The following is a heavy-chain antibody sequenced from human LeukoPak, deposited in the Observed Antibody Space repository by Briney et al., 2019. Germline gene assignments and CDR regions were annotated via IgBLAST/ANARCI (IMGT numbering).Heavy chain of an antibody. CDR2: IWYDGSNK. CDR3: ARDSVPWQQLVPLDY. Sequence: GGSLRLSCAASGFTFSSYDMHWVRQAPGKGLEWVAVIWYDGSNKYYADSVKGRFTISRDNSKNTLYLQMNSLRAEDTAVYYCARDSVPWQQLVPLDYWGQGTLVTVSS. J-gene: IGHJ4*02. V-gene: IGHV3-33*01. D-gene: IGHD6-13*01. CDR1: GFTFSSYD.